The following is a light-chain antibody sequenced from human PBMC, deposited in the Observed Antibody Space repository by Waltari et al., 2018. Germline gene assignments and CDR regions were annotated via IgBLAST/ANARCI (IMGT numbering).Light chain of an antibody. J-gene: IGKJ1*01. Sequence: DIQMTQSPSTLSASVGDRVPITCRASQSVNSWLAWYQQKPGKAPELLIYETSNLESGVPSRFSGSGSGKEFTLTISSLQPDDFGTYYCQQYVNYWTFGQGTKVEIK. CDR1: QSVNSW. CDR2: ETS. CDR3: QQYVNYWT. V-gene: IGKV1-5*03.